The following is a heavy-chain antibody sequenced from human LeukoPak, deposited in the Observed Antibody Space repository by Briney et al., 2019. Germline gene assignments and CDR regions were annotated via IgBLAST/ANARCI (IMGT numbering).Heavy chain of an antibody. V-gene: IGHV3-23*01. CDR3: AKVKASWWDLLFDY. J-gene: IGHJ4*02. Sequence: GGSLRLSCAASGFTFSSYAMTWVRQAPGKGLQWVSAVSGSGAHTYYADSVKGRFTISRDNSKNTLFLQMNSLRAEDTAVYYCAKVKASWWDLLFDYWGQGTLVTVSS. D-gene: IGHD1-26*01. CDR2: VSGSGAHT. CDR1: GFTFSSYA.